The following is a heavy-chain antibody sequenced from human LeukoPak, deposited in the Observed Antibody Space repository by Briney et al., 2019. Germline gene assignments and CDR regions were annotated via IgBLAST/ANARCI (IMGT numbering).Heavy chain of an antibody. V-gene: IGHV1-69*05. J-gene: IGHJ5*02. Sequence: SVKVSCKASGGTFSSYAISWVRQAPGQGLEWMGGIIPILGTANYAQKFQGRVTITTDESTSTAYMELSSLRSEDTAVYYCASSLYYYDSSGYYYVDWFDPWGQGTLVTVSS. D-gene: IGHD3-22*01. CDR2: IIPILGTA. CDR1: GGTFSSYA. CDR3: ASSLYYYDSSGYYYVDWFDP.